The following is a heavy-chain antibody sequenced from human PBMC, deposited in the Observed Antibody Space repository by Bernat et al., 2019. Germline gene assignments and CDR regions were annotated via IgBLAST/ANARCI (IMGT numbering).Heavy chain of an antibody. CDR2: IRSKAYGGTT. Sequence: EVQLVESGGGLVQPGRSLRLSCTASGFTFGDYAMSWVRQAPGKGLEWIGCIRSKAYGGTTEYAASVKGRFTISRDDSKSIAYLQMNSLKTEDTAVYYCTRVALQLPAYYYYMDVWGKGTTVTVSS. CDR3: TRVALQLPAYYYYMDV. CDR1: GFTFGDYA. J-gene: IGHJ6*03. D-gene: IGHD2-2*01. V-gene: IGHV3-49*04.